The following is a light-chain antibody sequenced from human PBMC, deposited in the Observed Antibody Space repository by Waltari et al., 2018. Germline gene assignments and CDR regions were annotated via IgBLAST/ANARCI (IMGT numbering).Light chain of an antibody. V-gene: IGLV2-14*01. CDR3: NSYPGRSTWV. J-gene: IGLJ3*02. CDR1: SSDVGFYNY. Sequence: QSALTQPASVSGSPGQSITISCTGTSSDVGFYNYVSWYQQHPGKAPKLMIYDVSERPSGVSSRVAGSKSGNTASLTISGLQADDEAVYYCNSYPGRSTWVFGGGTKLTVL. CDR2: DVS.